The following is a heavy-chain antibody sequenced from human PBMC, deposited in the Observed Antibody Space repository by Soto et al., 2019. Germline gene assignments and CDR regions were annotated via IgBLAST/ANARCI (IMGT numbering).Heavy chain of an antibody. V-gene: IGHV4-61*08. D-gene: IGHD2-2*03. J-gene: IGHJ6*02. CDR2: IYYSGST. CDR3: ARVTGYCISTSCSAPGDYYYGMDV. Sequence: PSETLSLTCTVSGGSISSGGYYWSWIRQPPGKGLEWIGYIYYSGSTNYNPSLKSRVTISVDTSKNQFSLKLSSVTAADTAVYYCARVTGYCISTSCSAPGDYYYGMDVWGQGTTVTVSS. CDR1: GGSISSGGYY.